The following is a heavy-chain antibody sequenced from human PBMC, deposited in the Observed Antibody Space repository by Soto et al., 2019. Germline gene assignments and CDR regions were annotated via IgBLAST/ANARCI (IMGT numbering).Heavy chain of an antibody. J-gene: IGHJ5*02. V-gene: IGHV4-39*01. CDR3: AGLSHPYWFDP. CDR1: GGSISSSSYY. Sequence: PSETLSLTCTVSGGSISSSSYYWGWIRQPPGKGLEWIGSIYYSGSTYSNPSLKSRVTISVDTSKNQFSLKLTSVTAADTAIYYCAGLSHPYWFDPWGQGTLVTVSS. CDR2: IYYSGST.